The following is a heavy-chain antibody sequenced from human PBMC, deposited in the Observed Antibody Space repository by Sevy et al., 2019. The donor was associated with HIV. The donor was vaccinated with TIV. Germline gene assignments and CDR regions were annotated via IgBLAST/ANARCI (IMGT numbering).Heavy chain of an antibody. CDR2: ISWNSGKI. V-gene: IGHV3-9*01. J-gene: IGHJ3*02. D-gene: IGHD5-12*01. Sequence: GGSLRLSCAASGFTFDDYGMHWVRQAPGKGLEWVSGISWNSGKISYLDSVKGRFTISRDNAKNSRFLQMNSLRPEDTAFYYCAKDTFSGHDYYDAFDMWGQGTMVTVSS. CDR1: GFTFDDYG. CDR3: AKDTFSGHDYYDAFDM.